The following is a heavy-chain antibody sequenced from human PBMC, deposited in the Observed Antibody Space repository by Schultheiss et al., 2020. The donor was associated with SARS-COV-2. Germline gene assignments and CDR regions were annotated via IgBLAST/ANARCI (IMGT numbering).Heavy chain of an antibody. CDR3: ARGQHYYDSSGYYVPYYGMDV. V-gene: IGHV1-69*10. CDR1: GGTFSSYA. J-gene: IGHJ6*02. CDR2: IIPIFGIA. Sequence: SVKVSCKASGGTFSSYAISWVRQAPGQGLEWMGGIIPIFGIANYAQKFQGRVTMTEDTSTDIAYMEVSSLRSEDTAVYYCARGQHYYDSSGYYVPYYGMDVWGQGTTVTVSS. D-gene: IGHD3-22*01.